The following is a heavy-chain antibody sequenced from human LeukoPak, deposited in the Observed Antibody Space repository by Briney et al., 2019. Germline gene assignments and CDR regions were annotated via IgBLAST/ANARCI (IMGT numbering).Heavy chain of an antibody. CDR2: INPNSGGT. CDR1: GGTFSSYA. Sequence: GASVKVSCKASGGTFSSYAISWVRQAPGQGLEWMGWINPNSGGTNYAQKFQGWVTMTRDTSISTAYMELSRLRSDDTAVYYCAREGYDSSGYYYPDDAFDIWGQGTMVTVSS. D-gene: IGHD3-22*01. CDR3: AREGYDSSGYYYPDDAFDI. V-gene: IGHV1-2*04. J-gene: IGHJ3*02.